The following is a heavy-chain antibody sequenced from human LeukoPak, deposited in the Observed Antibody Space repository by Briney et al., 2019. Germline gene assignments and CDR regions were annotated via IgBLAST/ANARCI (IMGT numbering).Heavy chain of an antibody. CDR1: GFTVSSNY. D-gene: IGHD6-13*01. V-gene: IGHV3-66*02. J-gene: IGHJ3*02. Sequence: GGSLRLSCAASGFTVSSNYMSWVRQAPGKGLEWVSVIYSGGSTYYADSVKGRVTISRDNSKNTLYLQMNSLRAEDTAVYYCARENHNSRWAFDIWGQGTMVTVSS. CDR2: IYSGGST. CDR3: ARENHNSRWAFDI.